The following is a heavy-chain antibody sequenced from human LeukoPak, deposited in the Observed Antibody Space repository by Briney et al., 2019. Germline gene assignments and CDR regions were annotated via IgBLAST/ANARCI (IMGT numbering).Heavy chain of an antibody. CDR3: ARDQVSFEYYFDY. J-gene: IGHJ4*02. CDR2: ISYDGSNK. V-gene: IGHV3-30-3*01. Sequence: TGGSLRLSCAASGFTFSSYAMHWVRQAPGKGLEWVAVISYDGSNKYYADSVKGRFTTSRDNSKNTLYLQMNSLRAEDTAVYYCARDQVSFEYYFDYWGQGTLVTVSS. D-gene: IGHD2/OR15-2a*01. CDR1: GFTFSSYA.